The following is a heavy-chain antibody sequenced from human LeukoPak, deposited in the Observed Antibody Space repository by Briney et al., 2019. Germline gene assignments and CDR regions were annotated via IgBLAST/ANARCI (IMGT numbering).Heavy chain of an antibody. CDR2: ISHDGSDK. J-gene: IGHJ4*02. V-gene: IGHV3-30-3*01. CDR1: GFTFSSYA. D-gene: IGHD3-10*01. CDR3: ARYYYGSGSSHRESFDY. Sequence: PGRSLRLSCAASGFTFSSYAMHWVRQTPGKGLDWVAVISHDGSDKFYAGSVKGRFSISRNISKNTLYLQMNSLRADDTATYYCARYYYGSGSSHRESFDYWGQGTLVTVSS.